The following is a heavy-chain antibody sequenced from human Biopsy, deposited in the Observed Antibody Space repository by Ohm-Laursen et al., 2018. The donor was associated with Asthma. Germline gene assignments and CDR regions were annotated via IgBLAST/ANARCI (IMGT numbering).Heavy chain of an antibody. J-gene: IGHJ5*02. D-gene: IGHD1-20*01. V-gene: IGHV4-34*01. CDR2: IDQSGYT. CDR3: ARAAITGIRGWFDP. CDR1: GGYLTGHY. Sequence: SETLSLTCTVYGGYLTGHYWNWIRQPPGKGLEWIGEIDQSGYTNYNPSLKSRVTISADTSKNQFHLNLSSVTAADTAVYFCARAAITGIRGWFDPWGQGTQVPVSS.